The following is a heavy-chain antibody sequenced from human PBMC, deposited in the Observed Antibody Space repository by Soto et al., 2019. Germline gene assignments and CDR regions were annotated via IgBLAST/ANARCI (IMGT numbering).Heavy chain of an antibody. J-gene: IGHJ4*02. Sequence: GGSLRLSCAASGFTFSDYYMSWIRQAPGKGLEWVSYISNSGSTIYYADSVKGRFTISRDNAKNSLYLQMNSLRAEDTAVYYCARGIQLWLWSVYFDYWGQGTPVTVSS. D-gene: IGHD5-18*01. CDR1: GFTFSDYY. CDR2: ISNSGSTI. V-gene: IGHV3-11*01. CDR3: ARGIQLWLWSVYFDY.